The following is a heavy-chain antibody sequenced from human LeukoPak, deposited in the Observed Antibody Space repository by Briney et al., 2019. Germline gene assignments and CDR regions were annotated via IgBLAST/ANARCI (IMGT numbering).Heavy chain of an antibody. J-gene: IGHJ3*02. CDR3: GRGGVYRAFDI. Sequence: PSETLSLTCTVSGGSISSYYWSWIRQPPGKGLEWIGYIYYSGSTNYNPSLKSRVTISVDTSKNQFSLKLSSVTAADTAVYYCGRGGVYRAFDIWGQGTMVTVSS. CDR2: IYYSGST. CDR1: GGSISSYY. D-gene: IGHD1-26*01. V-gene: IGHV4-59*01.